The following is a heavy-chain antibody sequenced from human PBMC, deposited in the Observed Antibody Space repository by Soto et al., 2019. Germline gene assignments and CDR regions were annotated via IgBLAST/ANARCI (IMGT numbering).Heavy chain of an antibody. CDR2: ISSSSSTI. V-gene: IGHV3-48*02. J-gene: IGHJ6*02. CDR3: ASEYDYGDLKYYYYGMDV. CDR1: GFTFSSYS. Sequence: EVQLVESGGGLVQPGGSLRLSCAASGFTFSSYSMNWVRQAPGKGLEWVSYISSSSSTIYYADSVKGRFTISRDNAKNSLYLQMNSLRDEDTAVYYWASEYDYGDLKYYYYGMDVWGQGTTVTVSS. D-gene: IGHD4-17*01.